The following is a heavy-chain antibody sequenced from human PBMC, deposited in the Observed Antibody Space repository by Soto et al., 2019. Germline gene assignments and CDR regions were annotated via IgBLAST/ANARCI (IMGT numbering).Heavy chain of an antibody. CDR3: AQQLNAFDI. V-gene: IGHV1-8*01. Sequence: QVQLVQSGAEVKKPGASVKVSCKASGYTFASYHISSVRQATGQGLQWMGWMNPNSGNTGYAQKFQGRDTMTRNTSISTAYMELNTLRSEDTAVYYCAQQLNAFDIWGQGTMVTVSS. CDR2: MNPNSGNT. J-gene: IGHJ3*02. D-gene: IGHD6-13*01. CDR1: GYTFASYH.